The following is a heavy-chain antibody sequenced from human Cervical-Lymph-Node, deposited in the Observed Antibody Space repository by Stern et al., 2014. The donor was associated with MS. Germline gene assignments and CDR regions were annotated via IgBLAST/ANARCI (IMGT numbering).Heavy chain of an antibody. D-gene: IGHD1-26*01. V-gene: IGHV1-69*01. CDR3: ARGELKEGLVRGMDV. J-gene: IGHJ6*02. CDR1: GGTFSSYA. Sequence: VQLGESGAEVKKPGSSVKVSCKASGGTFSSYAISWVRQAPGQGLEWTGGLIPIFGTANYAQKFQGRVTITADESTSTAYMELSSLRSEDTAVYYCARGELKEGLVRGMDVWGQGTTVTVSS. CDR2: LIPIFGTA.